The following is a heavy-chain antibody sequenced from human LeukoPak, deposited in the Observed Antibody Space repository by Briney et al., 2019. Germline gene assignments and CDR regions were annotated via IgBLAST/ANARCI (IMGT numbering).Heavy chain of an antibody. CDR2: IIPIFGTA. J-gene: IGHJ3*02. CDR3: AKTIFGVANAFDI. CDR1: GGTFSSYA. Sequence: SVTVSCKASGGTFSSYAISWVRQAPGQGLEWMGGIIPIFGTANYAQKFQGRVTITADESTSTAYMELSSLRSEDTAVYYCAKTIFGVANAFDIWGQGTMVTVSS. D-gene: IGHD3-3*01. V-gene: IGHV1-69*13.